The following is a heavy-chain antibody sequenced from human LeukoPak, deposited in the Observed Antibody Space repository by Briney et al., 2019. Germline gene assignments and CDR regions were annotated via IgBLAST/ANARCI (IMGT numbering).Heavy chain of an antibody. V-gene: IGHV3-66*01. CDR2: IYSGGTI. CDR1: GFTFSSYA. CDR3: ARGRGDPHEYDY. Sequence: GGSLRLSCAASGFTFSSYAMSWVRQAPGKGLEWVSVIYSGGTIYYPDSVKGRFTISRDNSKNTLYLQMNSLRAEDTAVYYCARGRGDPHEYDYWGQGALVTVSS. D-gene: IGHD3-10*01. J-gene: IGHJ4*02.